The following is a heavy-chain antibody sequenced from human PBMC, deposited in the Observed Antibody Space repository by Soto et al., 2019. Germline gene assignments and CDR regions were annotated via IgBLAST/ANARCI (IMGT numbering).Heavy chain of an antibody. CDR1: GGSISSDDYY. D-gene: IGHD3-3*01. V-gene: IGHV4-30-4*01. CDR3: ARGVTISGSGFMDV. CDR2: IYYTGST. Sequence: QVQLQESGPGLVKPSQTLSLTFNVSGGSISSDDYYWSWIRQATGKGLEWIGYIYYTGSTYYNPSRKSRVTISVDTYMNQFSLKLSSVTDADTAVIYCARGVTISGSGFMDVLGQGTTVTVSS. J-gene: IGHJ6*02.